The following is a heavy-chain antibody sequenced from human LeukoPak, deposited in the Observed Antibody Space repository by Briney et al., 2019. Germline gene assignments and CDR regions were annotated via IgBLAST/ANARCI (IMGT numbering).Heavy chain of an antibody. CDR2: VTYDGSEK. J-gene: IGHJ4*02. CDR3: AKGAWHLLLNYFDS. V-gene: IGHV3-30*18. D-gene: IGHD1-26*01. Sequence: GGSLRLSCAASGFTFTSYGVHWVRQAPGKGLEWVSLVTYDGSEKYYADSVKGRFTISRVNSKNTLFLQMNSLRAEDTAVYYCAKGAWHLLLNYFDSWGQGTLVTVSS. CDR1: GFTFTSYG.